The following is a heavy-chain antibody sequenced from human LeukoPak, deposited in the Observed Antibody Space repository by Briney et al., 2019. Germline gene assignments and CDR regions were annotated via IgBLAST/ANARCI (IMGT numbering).Heavy chain of an antibody. CDR2: IKSKSDGGTT. CDR3: TTWTAANYYYFYMDV. V-gene: IGHV3-15*05. J-gene: IGHJ6*03. Sequence: GGSLRLSCAASGFTFSSYAMHWVRQAPGKGLEWVGRIKSKSDGGTTDYAAPVKGGFTISRDDSKNALYLQMNSLKTEDTAVYYCTTWTAANYYYFYMDVWGKGTTVTVSS. D-gene: IGHD2-15*01. CDR1: GFTFSSYA.